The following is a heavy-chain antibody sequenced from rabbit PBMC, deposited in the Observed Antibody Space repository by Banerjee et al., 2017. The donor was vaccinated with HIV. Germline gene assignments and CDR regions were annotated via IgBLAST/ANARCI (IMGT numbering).Heavy chain of an antibody. CDR1: GFSFSSNYY. J-gene: IGHJ4*01. Sequence: QSLEESGGDLVKPGASLTLTCTASGFSFSSNYYMCWVRQAPGKGLEWIACIYVGSSGTTYYANWVNGRFTISRSTSLNTVDLKMTSLTAADTATYFCARDVGTGSSTYRSYYFNLWGPGTLVTVS. CDR3: ARDVGTGSSTYRSYYFNL. V-gene: IGHV1S40*01. D-gene: IGHD8-1*01. CDR2: IYVGSSGTT.